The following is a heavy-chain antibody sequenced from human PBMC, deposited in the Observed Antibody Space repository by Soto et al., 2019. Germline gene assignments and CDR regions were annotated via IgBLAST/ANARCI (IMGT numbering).Heavy chain of an antibody. D-gene: IGHD3-10*01. J-gene: IGHJ3*02. CDR2: IIPIFGTA. Sequence: SVKVSCKASGGTFSSYAISWVRQAPGQGLELMGGIIPIFGTANYAQKFQGRVTITADESTSTAYMELSSLRSEDTAVYYCARILGSGSYHPADAFDIWGQGTMVTV. CDR1: GGTFSSYA. CDR3: ARILGSGSYHPADAFDI. V-gene: IGHV1-69*13.